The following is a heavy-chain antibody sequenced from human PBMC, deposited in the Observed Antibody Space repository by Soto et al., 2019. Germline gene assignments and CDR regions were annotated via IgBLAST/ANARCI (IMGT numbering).Heavy chain of an antibody. Sequence: GWSLRLSCAASGFTFSSYAMSWVRQAPGKGLEWVSGISGSGGSTYYADSVKGRFTISRDNSKNTLYLQMNSLRAEDTAVYYCAKDQGVGGYSYVNYYYGMDVWGQGTTVTVSS. V-gene: IGHV3-23*01. CDR1: GFTFSSYA. J-gene: IGHJ6*02. CDR2: ISGSGGST. CDR3: AKDQGVGGYSYVNYYYGMDV. D-gene: IGHD5-18*01.